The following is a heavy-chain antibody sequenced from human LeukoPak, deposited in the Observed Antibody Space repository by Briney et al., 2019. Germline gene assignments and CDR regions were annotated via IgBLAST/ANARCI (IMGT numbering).Heavy chain of an antibody. V-gene: IGHV3-53*05. CDR2: IYSGGST. Sequence: GGSLRLSCAASGLTVSSNSMSWVRQAPGKGLEWVSFIYSGGSTYYADSVKGRFTISRDNAKNSLYLQMNSLRAEDTALYYCAKGRSGIAAAGTYYFDYWGQGTLVTVSS. D-gene: IGHD6-13*01. J-gene: IGHJ4*02. CDR1: GLTVSSNS. CDR3: AKGRSGIAAAGTYYFDY.